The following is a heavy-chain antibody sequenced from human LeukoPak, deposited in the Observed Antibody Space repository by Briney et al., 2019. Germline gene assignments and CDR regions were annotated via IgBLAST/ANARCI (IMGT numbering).Heavy chain of an antibody. CDR1: VYTFTDYQ. D-gene: IGHD3-22*01. J-gene: IGHJ3*02. CDR3: ARDSTPYDTGGFDI. CDR2: INPNSGGT. Sequence: ASVKVSCKSSVYTFTDYQMHSVRQAPGQGLEWMGWINPNSGGTNYAQKFQGRVTMTRDTSISTAYMELSRLRSDDTAVYYCARDSTPYDTGGFDIWGQGTMVTVSS. V-gene: IGHV1-2*02.